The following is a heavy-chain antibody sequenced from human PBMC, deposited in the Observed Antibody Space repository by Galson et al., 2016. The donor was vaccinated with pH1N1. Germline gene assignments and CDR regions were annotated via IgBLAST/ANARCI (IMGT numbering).Heavy chain of an antibody. J-gene: IGHJ2*01. CDR2: IDPSNGGT. CDR3: AGRIFDL. Sequence: SVKVSCKASGYIFTSDYFHWVRQAPGQGLEWMGVIDPSNGGTAFAQKLQGLVTMTRDTSTSTVYMELRGLKSEDTAVYFCAGRIFDLWGRGTLVTVSS. V-gene: IGHV1-46*04. CDR1: GYIFTSDY.